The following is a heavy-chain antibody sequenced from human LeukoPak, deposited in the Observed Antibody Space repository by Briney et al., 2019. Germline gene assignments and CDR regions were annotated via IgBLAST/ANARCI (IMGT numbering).Heavy chain of an antibody. CDR1: GYTFTGYY. CDR3: ARPSIPNYYDQYDAFDI. Sequence: ASVKVSCKASGYTFTGYYMHWVRQAPGQGLEWMGIINPSGGSTSYAQKFQGRVTMTRDTSTSTVYMELSSLRSEDTAVYYCARPSIPNYYDQYDAFDIWGQGTMVTVSS. J-gene: IGHJ3*02. CDR2: INPSGGST. D-gene: IGHD3-22*01. V-gene: IGHV1-46*01.